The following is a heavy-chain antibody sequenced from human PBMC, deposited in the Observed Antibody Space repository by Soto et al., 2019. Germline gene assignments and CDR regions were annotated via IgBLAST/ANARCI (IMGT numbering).Heavy chain of an antibody. CDR1: GGTLRGHA. J-gene: IGHJ6*02. CDR3: AGTVEIPYYHGMDV. D-gene: IGHD4-4*01. Sequence: QVQLVQPGAEVKKPGSSVRVSSKASGGTLRGHAFTWVRQAPGQGLEWLGGTILIFVSPYYAQKFQGRVTITADESSITAYMELSSLRSEDTAVYYCAGTVEIPYYHGMDVWGQGTTVTVSS. V-gene: IGHV1-69*01. CDR2: TILIFVSP.